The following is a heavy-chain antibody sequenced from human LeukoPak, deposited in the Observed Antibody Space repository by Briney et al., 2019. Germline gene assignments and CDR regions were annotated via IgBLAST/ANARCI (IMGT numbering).Heavy chain of an antibody. J-gene: IGHJ6*02. CDR2: ISGSGGST. CDR1: GFTFSSYA. V-gene: IGHV3-23*01. Sequence: GGSLRLSCAASGFTFSSYAMSWVRQAPGKGLEWVSAISGSGGSTYYADSVKGRFTISRDNSKNTLYPQMNSLRAEDTAVYYCAKVATDTDYYYGMDVWGQGTTVTVSS. CDR3: AKVATDTDYYYGMDV. D-gene: IGHD5-18*01.